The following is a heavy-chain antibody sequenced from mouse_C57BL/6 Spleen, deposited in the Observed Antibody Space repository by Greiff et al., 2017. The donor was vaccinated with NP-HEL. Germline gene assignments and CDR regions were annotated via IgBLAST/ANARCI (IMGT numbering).Heavy chain of an antibody. CDR3: ARSDYSNYYFDY. D-gene: IGHD2-5*01. CDR2: INPNNGGT. CDR1: GYTFTDYN. J-gene: IGHJ2*01. Sequence: VQLQQSGPELVKPGASVKMSCKASGYTFTDYNMHWVKQSHGKSLEWIGYINPNNGGTSYNQKFKGKATLTVNKSSSTAYMELRSLTSEDSAVYYCARSDYSNYYFDYWGQGTTLTVSS. V-gene: IGHV1-22*01.